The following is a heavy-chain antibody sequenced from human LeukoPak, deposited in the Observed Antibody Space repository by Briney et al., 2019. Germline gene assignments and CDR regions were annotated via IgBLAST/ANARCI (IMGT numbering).Heavy chain of an antibody. CDR2: INWNGGST. CDR3: ARDHRVVVAASKVHWFDP. V-gene: IGHV3-20*01. CDR1: GLTFDDYG. Sequence: PGGSLRLSCAASGLTFDDYGMSWVRQAPGKGLEWVSGINWNGGSTGYADSVKGRFTISRDDAKNSLYLQMNSLRAEDTALYHCARDHRVVVAASKVHWFDPWGQGTLVTVSS. D-gene: IGHD2-15*01. J-gene: IGHJ5*02.